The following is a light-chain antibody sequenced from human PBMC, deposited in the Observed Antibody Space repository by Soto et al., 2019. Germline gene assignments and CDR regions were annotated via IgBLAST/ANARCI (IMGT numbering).Light chain of an antibody. CDR1: QSISDT. CDR2: GAS. V-gene: IGKV3-15*01. Sequence: EIVMTQSPSTLAVSPGGRATLSCRASQSISDTLAWYQQKPGQAPRLLIHGASTRATGFPARFSGSGSGTDFTLTISSLEPEDFAVYYCQQRSNWPPTFGQGTRLEIK. J-gene: IGKJ5*01. CDR3: QQRSNWPPT.